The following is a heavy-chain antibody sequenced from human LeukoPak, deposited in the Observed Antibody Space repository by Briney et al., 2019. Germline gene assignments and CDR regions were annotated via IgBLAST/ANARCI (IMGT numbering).Heavy chain of an antibody. Sequence: GGSLRLSCAASGFTFSSYEMNWVRQAPGKGLEWVANIKQDGSEKYYVDSVKGRFTISRDNAKNSLYLQMNSLRAEDTAVYYCARDQYYGSGSYIYWGQGTLVTVSS. CDR1: GFTFSSYE. CDR3: ARDQYYGSGSYIY. CDR2: IKQDGSEK. J-gene: IGHJ4*02. V-gene: IGHV3-7*01. D-gene: IGHD3-10*01.